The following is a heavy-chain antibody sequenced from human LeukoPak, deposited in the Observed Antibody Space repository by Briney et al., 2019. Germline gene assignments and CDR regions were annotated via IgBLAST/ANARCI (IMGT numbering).Heavy chain of an antibody. CDR1: GGTFGSYA. J-gene: IGHJ4*02. D-gene: IGHD3-10*01. V-gene: IGHV1-69*13. Sequence: SVKVSCKASGGTFGSYAISWVRQAPGQGLEWMGGIIPIFGTANYAQKFQGRVTITADESTSTAYMELSSLRSEDTAVYYCARDHDGSGTYDYWGQGTLVTVSS. CDR3: ARDHDGSGTYDY. CDR2: IIPIFGTA.